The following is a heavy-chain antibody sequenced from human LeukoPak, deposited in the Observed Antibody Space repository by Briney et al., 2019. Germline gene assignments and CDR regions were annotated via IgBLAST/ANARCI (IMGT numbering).Heavy chain of an antibody. Sequence: GGSLRLSCAASGFTFSSYEMNWVRQAPGKGLEWVSYISSSGSTIYYADSVKGRFTISRDNAKNSLYLQMNSLRAEDTAVYYCAREARALYYDGSGYYYVGVLDIWGQGTMVTVSS. D-gene: IGHD3-22*01. CDR2: ISSSGSTI. V-gene: IGHV3-48*03. CDR3: AREARALYYDGSGYYYVGVLDI. CDR1: GFTFSSYE. J-gene: IGHJ3*02.